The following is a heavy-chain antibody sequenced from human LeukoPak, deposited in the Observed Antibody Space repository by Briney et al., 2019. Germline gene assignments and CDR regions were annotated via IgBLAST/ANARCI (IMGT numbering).Heavy chain of an antibody. V-gene: IGHV4-4*07. Sequence: SETLSLTYTVSGGSISSYYWSWIRQPAGKGLEWIGRIYTSGSTNYNPSLKSRVTMSVDTSKNQFSLKLSSVTAADTAVYYCARVSGSSPLWFGESNYYYYYMDVWGKGTTVTISS. D-gene: IGHD3-10*01. J-gene: IGHJ6*03. CDR2: IYTSGST. CDR3: ARVSGSSPLWFGESNYYYYYMDV. CDR1: GGSISSYY.